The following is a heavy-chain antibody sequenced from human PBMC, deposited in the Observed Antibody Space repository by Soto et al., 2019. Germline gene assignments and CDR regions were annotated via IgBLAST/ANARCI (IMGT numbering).Heavy chain of an antibody. J-gene: IGHJ6*02. CDR2: ITETGGDT. CDR3: TNACPDRHHMDV. CDR1: GFTFSKFV. V-gene: IGHV3-23*01. Sequence: EVHLLESGGDLVQPGGSLRLSCAASGFTFSKFVMRWVRQTPGKGLEWVSTITETGGDTYYTDSVKGRFTISRDNSKNTLYPQMTSLRAEDTALYYCTNACPDRHHMDVWGQGTTVTVSS.